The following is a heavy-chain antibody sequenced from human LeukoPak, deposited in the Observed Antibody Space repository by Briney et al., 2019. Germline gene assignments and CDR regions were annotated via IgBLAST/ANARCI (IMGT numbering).Heavy chain of an antibody. CDR1: GGSIRRHY. CDR2: IYYSGST. Sequence: PSETLSLTCTVSGGSIRRHYWIWIRQPPGKGLEWIGYIYYSGSTNYNPSLKSRVSISVDTSKNQFSLKLSSVTAADTAVYYCARTGSTVTMLYPFDHWGQGTLVTVSS. D-gene: IGHD4-17*01. V-gene: IGHV4-59*11. CDR3: ARTGSTVTMLYPFDH. J-gene: IGHJ4*02.